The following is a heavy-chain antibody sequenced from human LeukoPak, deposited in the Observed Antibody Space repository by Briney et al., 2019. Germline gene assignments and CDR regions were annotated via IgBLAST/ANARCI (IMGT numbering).Heavy chain of an antibody. CDR3: ARGRYFDWLLFDY. D-gene: IGHD3-9*01. V-gene: IGHV3-43*01. J-gene: IGHJ4*02. CDR2: ISWDGGTT. CDR1: GFTFDDYT. Sequence: GGSLRLSCAASGFTFDDYTMHWVRQAPGKGLEWVSLISWDGGTTNYADSVKGRFTISRDNAKNSLYLQMNSLRAEDTAVYYCARGRYFDWLLFDYWGQGTLVTVSS.